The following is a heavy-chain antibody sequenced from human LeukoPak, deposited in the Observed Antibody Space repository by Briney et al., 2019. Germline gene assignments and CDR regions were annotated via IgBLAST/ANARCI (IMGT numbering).Heavy chain of an antibody. CDR2: IKQDGSEK. CDR3: ASEAPDYYYYYMDV. J-gene: IGHJ6*03. CDR1: GFTFSSYW. Sequence: GGSLRLSCAASGFTFSSYWMSWVRQAPGKGLEWVANIKQDGSEKYYVDSVKGRFTISRDNAKNSLYLQMNSLRAEDMAVYYCASEAPDYYYYYMDVWGKGTTVTVSS. V-gene: IGHV3-7*01.